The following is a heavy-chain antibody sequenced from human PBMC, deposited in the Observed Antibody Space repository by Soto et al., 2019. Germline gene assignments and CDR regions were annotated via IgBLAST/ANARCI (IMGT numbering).Heavy chain of an antibody. J-gene: IGHJ4*02. CDR3: ARGASGSYFLDY. V-gene: IGHV3-74*01. Sequence: GGSLRLSCAAPGFTFSSYWMHWVRQAPGKGLVWVARINSDGSRTNYADSVEGRLTISRDNAKNTVYLQLNSLTAEDAAVYYCARGASGSYFLDYWAQGTLVTVSS. D-gene: IGHD3-10*01. CDR2: INSDGSRT. CDR1: GFTFSSYW.